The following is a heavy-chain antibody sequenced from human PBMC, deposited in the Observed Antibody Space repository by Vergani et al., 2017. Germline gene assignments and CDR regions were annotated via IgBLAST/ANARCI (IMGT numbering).Heavy chain of an antibody. V-gene: IGHV3-33*06. CDR1: GFTFSSYG. D-gene: IGHD4-17*01. Sequence: VQLVESGGGVVQPGRSLRLSCAASGFTFSSYGMHWVRQAPGKGLEWVAVIWYDGSNKYYADSVKGRFTISRDNSKNTLYLQMNSLRAEDTAVYYCAKAHGAEGAIDYWGQGTLVTVSS. J-gene: IGHJ4*02. CDR3: AKAHGAEGAIDY. CDR2: IWYDGSNK.